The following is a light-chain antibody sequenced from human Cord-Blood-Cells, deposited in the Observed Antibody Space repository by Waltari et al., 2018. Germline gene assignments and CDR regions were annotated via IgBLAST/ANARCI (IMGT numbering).Light chain of an antibody. V-gene: IGLV2-14*01. CDR1: SSDVGGYNY. CDR3: SSYTSSSTYV. J-gene: IGLJ1*01. CDR2: DVS. Sequence: QSALTQPASVSGSPGQSITISCTGTSSDVGGYNYVSWYQQHPGKAPKLMICDVSKRPAGVSNRFSGSKSGNTASLTSSGLQAEDEADYYCSSYTSSSTYVFGTGTKVTVL.